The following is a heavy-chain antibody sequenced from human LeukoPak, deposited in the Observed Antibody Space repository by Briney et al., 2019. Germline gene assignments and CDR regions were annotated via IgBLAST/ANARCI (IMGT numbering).Heavy chain of an antibody. CDR3: ARGGVYGSGSYIFDY. V-gene: IGHV4-59*01. CDR2: IYYSGST. D-gene: IGHD3-10*01. CDR1: GGSISSYY. J-gene: IGHJ4*02. Sequence: PSETLSLTCTVSGGSISSYYWSWIRQPPGKGLEWIGYIYYSGSTNYNPSLKSRVTISVDTSKNQFSLKLSSVTAADTAVYYCARGGVYGSGSYIFDYWGQ.